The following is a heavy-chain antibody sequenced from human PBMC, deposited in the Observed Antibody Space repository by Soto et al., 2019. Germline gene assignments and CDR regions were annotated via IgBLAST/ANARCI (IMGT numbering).Heavy chain of an antibody. Sequence: SETLSLTCTVSGASISGFYWSWIRKSAGKGLEWIGRIYATGTTDYNPSLKSRVMMSVDTSRKQFSLKLRSVTAADTAVYYCVRDGTKTLRDWFDPWGQGISVTVSS. J-gene: IGHJ5*02. CDR3: VRDGTKTLRDWFDP. V-gene: IGHV4-4*07. D-gene: IGHD1-1*01. CDR2: IYATGTT. CDR1: GASISGFY.